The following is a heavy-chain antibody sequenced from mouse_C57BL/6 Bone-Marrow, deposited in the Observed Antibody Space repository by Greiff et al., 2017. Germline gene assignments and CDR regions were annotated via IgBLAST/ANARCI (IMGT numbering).Heavy chain of an antibody. D-gene: IGHD1-1*01. V-gene: IGHV1-64*01. CDR2: IHPNSGST. CDR3: ARSDTTVVANYFDY. Sequence: QVQLQQPGAELVKPGASVKLSCKASGYTFTSYWMHWVKQRPGQGLEWIGMIHPNSGSTNYNEKFKSKATLTVDKSSSTAYMQLSSLTSEDSAVYYCARSDTTVVANYFDYWGQGTTLTVSS. J-gene: IGHJ2*01. CDR1: GYTFTSYW.